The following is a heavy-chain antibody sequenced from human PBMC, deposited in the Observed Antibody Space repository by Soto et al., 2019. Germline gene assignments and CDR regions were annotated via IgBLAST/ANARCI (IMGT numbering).Heavy chain of an antibody. J-gene: IGHJ1*01. CDR1: GFTFSSYA. D-gene: IGHD5-18*01. CDR2: ISGSGGST. CDR3: AKDRAIQLCEYFQH. V-gene: IGHV3-23*01. Sequence: CLRLSCAASGFTFSSYAMSWVRQAPGKGLEWVSAISGSGGSTYYADSVKGRFTISRDNSKNTLYLQMNSLRAEDTAVYYCAKDRAIQLCEYFQHWGQGTLVTVSA.